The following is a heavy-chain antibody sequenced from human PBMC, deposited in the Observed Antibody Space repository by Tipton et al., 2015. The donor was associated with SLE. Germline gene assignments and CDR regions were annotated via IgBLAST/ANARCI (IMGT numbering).Heavy chain of an antibody. V-gene: IGHV4-34*01. CDR3: ARDFKGIVADYFDY. Sequence: TLSLTCAVYGGSFSDYYWSWIRLPPGKGLEWIGEINHSGSTTYNPSLKSRVTISIDTSKNQFSLRLSSVTAADTAVFYCARDFKGIVADYFDYWGQGTLVTVSS. D-gene: IGHD1-26*01. J-gene: IGHJ4*02. CDR1: GGSFSDYY. CDR2: INHSGST.